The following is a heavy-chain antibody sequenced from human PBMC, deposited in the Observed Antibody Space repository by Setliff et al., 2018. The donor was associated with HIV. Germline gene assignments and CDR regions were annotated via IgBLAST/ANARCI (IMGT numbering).Heavy chain of an antibody. Sequence: SETLSLTCAVYGGSFSGFYWNWIRQPPGKGLEWIGEINHSGSTNYNPSLKSRVPISIDTSKNQYSLRLTSVTAADTAVYYCAISPGFSGYGGSGWGQGTLVTVSS. V-gene: IGHV4-34*01. CDR1: GGSFSGFY. D-gene: IGHD5-12*01. CDR3: AISPGFSGYGGSG. CDR2: INHSGST. J-gene: IGHJ4*02.